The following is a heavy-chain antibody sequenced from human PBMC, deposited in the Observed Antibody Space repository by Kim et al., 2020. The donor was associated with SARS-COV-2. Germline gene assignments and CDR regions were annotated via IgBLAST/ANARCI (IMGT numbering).Heavy chain of an antibody. CDR1: GASVSSHY. Sequence: SETLSLTCTVSGASVSSHYCIWIRQSPGKGLECIGYVYYSGSTNSNPSLKSRVTISVDTSKNQFSLNLNSVTAADTAVYYCARATSIGGDDYWGQGTLVT. D-gene: IGHD6-6*01. V-gene: IGHV4-59*02. CDR3: ARATSIGGDDY. J-gene: IGHJ4*02. CDR2: VYYSGST.